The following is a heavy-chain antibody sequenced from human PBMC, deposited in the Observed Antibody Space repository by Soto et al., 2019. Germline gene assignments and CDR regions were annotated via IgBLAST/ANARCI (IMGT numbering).Heavy chain of an antibody. J-gene: IGHJ1*01. CDR2: ISSSGSTR. Sequence: GGSLRLSCAASGFTFSDYYMSWIRQAPGKGLEWVSYISSSGSTRYYADSVKGRFTISRDNAKNSLFLQMNSLRAEDTAVYYCARLGPPPAEYFQHWGQGTLVTVSS. V-gene: IGHV3-11*01. D-gene: IGHD1-26*01. CDR1: GFTFSDYY. CDR3: ARLGPPPAEYFQH.